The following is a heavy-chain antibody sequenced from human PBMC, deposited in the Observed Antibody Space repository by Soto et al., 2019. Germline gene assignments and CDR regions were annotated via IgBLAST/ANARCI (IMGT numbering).Heavy chain of an antibody. V-gene: IGHV4-31*03. CDR1: GGSISSGGYY. CDR3: ARVRIAAADTRIFDY. Sequence: QVQLQESGPGLVKPSQTLSLTCTVSGGSISSGGYYWSWIRQHPGKGLEWIGYIYYSGRTYYNPSLKSRVTISVDTSKNQFSLKLSSVTAADTAVYDCARVRIAAADTRIFDYWGQGTLVTVSS. D-gene: IGHD6-13*01. J-gene: IGHJ4*02. CDR2: IYYSGRT.